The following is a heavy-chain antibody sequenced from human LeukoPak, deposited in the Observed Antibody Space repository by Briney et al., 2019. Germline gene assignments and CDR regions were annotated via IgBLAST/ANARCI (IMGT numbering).Heavy chain of an antibody. D-gene: IGHD3-22*01. CDR1: GFTFSDYY. CDR3: ARTAYYYDSSGYDDAFDI. CDR2: ISSRGTIT. Sequence: GGSLRLSCVASGFTFSDYYMSWIRQAPGKGLEWVSHISSRGTITYYADSVKGRFTISRDNAKNSLCLQVNSLRAEDTAVYYCARTAYYYDSSGYDDAFDIWGQGTMVTVSS. V-gene: IGHV3-11*01. J-gene: IGHJ3*02.